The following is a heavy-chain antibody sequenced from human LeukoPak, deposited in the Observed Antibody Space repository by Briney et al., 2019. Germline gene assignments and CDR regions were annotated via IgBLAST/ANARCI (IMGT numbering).Heavy chain of an antibody. CDR2: IRYDGSNK. Sequence: GGSLRLSCAASGFTFSSYGMHWVRQAPGKGLEWVAFIRYDGSNKYYADSVKGRFTISRDNSKNTLYLQMNSLRAEDTAVYYCAKDGNYYYDSSGYYSYDYWGQGTLVTVSS. J-gene: IGHJ4*02. CDR1: GFTFSSYG. CDR3: AKDGNYYYDSSGYYSYDY. D-gene: IGHD3-22*01. V-gene: IGHV3-30*02.